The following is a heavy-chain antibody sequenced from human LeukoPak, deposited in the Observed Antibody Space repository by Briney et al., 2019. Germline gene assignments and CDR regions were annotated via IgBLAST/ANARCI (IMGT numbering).Heavy chain of an antibody. D-gene: IGHD2-2*01. J-gene: IGHJ4*02. CDR2: IWFNGGKK. CDR3: ARHGECVDVVVPAADFDS. CDR1: GFTFTKYG. Sequence: GGSLRLSCAACGFTFTKYGMHWVRQAPGKGLEWVAVIWFNGGKKYFPDSVKGRFTISRDNSKNTVYLQMYSLKVEDTAVYYCARHGECVDVVVPAADFDSCGQGALVTVSS. V-gene: IGHV3-33*03.